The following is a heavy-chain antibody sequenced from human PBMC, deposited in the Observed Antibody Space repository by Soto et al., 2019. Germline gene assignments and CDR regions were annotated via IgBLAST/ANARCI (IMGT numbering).Heavy chain of an antibody. CDR3: AGDESVAGTRY. J-gene: IGHJ4*02. CDR2: IIPIFGTA. Sequence: GASVKVSCKASGGTFSSYAISWVRQAPGQGLEWMGGIIPIFGTANYAQKFQGRVTITADESTSTAYMELSSLRSEDTAVYYCAGDESVAGTRYWGQGTLVTVSS. V-gene: IGHV1-69*13. D-gene: IGHD6-19*01. CDR1: GGTFSSYA.